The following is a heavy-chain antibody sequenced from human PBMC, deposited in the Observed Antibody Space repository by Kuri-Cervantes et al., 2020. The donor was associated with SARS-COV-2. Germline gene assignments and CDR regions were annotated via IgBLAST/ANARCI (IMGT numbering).Heavy chain of an antibody. CDR2: IYHSGST. Sequence: ESLKISCAASGFTFSSYAMSWVRQAPGKGLEWIGSIYHSGSTYYNPSLKSRVTISVDTSKNQFSLKLSSVTAADTAVYYCARRTLDTAMVRGVRAPNDAFDIWGQGTMVTVSS. CDR1: GFTFSSYA. CDR3: ARRTLDTAMVRGVRAPNDAFDI. D-gene: IGHD5-18*01. J-gene: IGHJ3*02. V-gene: IGHV4-38-2*01.